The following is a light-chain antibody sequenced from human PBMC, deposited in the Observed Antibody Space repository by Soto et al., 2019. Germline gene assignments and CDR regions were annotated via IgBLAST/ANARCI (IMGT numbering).Light chain of an antibody. CDR1: QSVRSSF. CDR3: QQYDSSPLT. V-gene: IGKV3-20*01. Sequence: ESVLTQSPGTLSLSPGERATLSCRASQSVRSSFLAWYQLKPGQAPRLLISGASSRATGIPDRFSGSGSGTDFTLTISRLEPEDFAVYCCQQYDSSPLTFGQGTKVEIK. J-gene: IGKJ1*01. CDR2: GAS.